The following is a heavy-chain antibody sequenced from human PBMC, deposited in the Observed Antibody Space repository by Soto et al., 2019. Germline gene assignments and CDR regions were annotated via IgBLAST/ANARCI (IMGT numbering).Heavy chain of an antibody. V-gene: IGHV4-34*01. CDR2: INHSGST. Sequence: QVQLQQWGAGLLKPSETLSLTCAVYGGSFSGYYWTWIRQPPGTGLEWIGEINHSGSTNYNPSLKSRVTISVDTSKNQFSLKLTSVTAADTAVYYCARDKSPCLFDYWGQGTLVTVSS. J-gene: IGHJ4*02. CDR3: ARDKSPCLFDY. CDR1: GGSFSGYY.